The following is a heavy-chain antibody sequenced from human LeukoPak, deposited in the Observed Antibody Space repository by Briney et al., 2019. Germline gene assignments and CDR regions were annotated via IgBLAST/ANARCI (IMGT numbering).Heavy chain of an antibody. CDR1: GCTVSSNY. J-gene: IGHJ5*02. CDR3: ARVDYGDYGWFDP. D-gene: IGHD4-17*01. CDR2: IYSGGST. Sequence: GGSLRLSCAASGCTVSSNYMSWVRQAPGKGLEWVSVIYSGGSTYYADSVKGRFTISRDNSKNTLYLQMNSLRAEDTAVYYCARVDYGDYGWFDPWGQGTLVTVYS. V-gene: IGHV3-66*01.